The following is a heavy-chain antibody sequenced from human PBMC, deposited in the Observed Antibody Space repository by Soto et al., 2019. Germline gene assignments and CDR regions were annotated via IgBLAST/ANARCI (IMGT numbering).Heavy chain of an antibody. V-gene: IGHV5-10-1*01. CDR2: IDPGDSST. CDR3: ARLEKWYYNYYGLDV. Sequence: PXESLKISFQGSGYSFTTYWVSWVRQIPGKGLEWMGKIDPGDSSTNYSPSFRGHITISVDRSINTAHLQFSSLKAADTAVYYCARLEKWYYNYYGLDVWGQGTMVTVSS. D-gene: IGHD1-26*01. J-gene: IGHJ6*02. CDR1: GYSFTTYW.